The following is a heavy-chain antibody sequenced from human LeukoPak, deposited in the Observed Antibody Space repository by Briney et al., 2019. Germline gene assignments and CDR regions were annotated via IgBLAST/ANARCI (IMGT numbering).Heavy chain of an antibody. J-gene: IGHJ6*02. CDR1: GFTFSTYW. CDR3: ARDHILMVYAITYYYYYGMDV. CDR2: MKRDGSEI. Sequence: PGGSLRLSCSASGFTFSTYWMSWVRQAPGKGLEWVANMKRDGSEIYYVDSVKGRFTISRDNAKNSLFLQMNSLRAEDTAVYYCARDHILMVYAITYYYYYGMDVWGQGTTVTVSS. D-gene: IGHD2-8*01. V-gene: IGHV3-7*01.